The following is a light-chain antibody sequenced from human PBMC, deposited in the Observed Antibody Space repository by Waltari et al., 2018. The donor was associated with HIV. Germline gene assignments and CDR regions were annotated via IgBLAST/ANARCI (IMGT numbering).Light chain of an antibody. CDR1: SSNIGSGYD. CDR2: ANS. V-gene: IGLV1-40*01. Sequence: QSVLTQPPSVSGAPGQRVTISCSGSSSNIGSGYDVHWYQQLPGTAPNLLIYANSNRPSGVPDRFSCSKSGTSASLAITGLQAEDEADYYCQSYDSSLSGWVFGGGTKLTVL. CDR3: QSYDSSLSGWV. J-gene: IGLJ3*02.